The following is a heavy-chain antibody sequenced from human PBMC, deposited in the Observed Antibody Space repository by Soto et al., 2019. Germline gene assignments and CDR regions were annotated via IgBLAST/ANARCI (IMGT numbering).Heavy chain of an antibody. J-gene: IGHJ5*02. D-gene: IGHD5-12*01. CDR2: INPNSGGT. CDR1: GYTFTVYY. CDR3: ASEFLYSGYDSQNPNWLDP. V-gene: IGHV1-2*02. Sequence: ASVKVSCKASGYTFTVYYMHWVRQAPGQGLEWMGWINPNSGGTNYAQKFQGRVTMTRDTSISTAYLELSRLRSDDTAVYHCASEFLYSGYDSQNPNWLDPWGQGTLVTVSS.